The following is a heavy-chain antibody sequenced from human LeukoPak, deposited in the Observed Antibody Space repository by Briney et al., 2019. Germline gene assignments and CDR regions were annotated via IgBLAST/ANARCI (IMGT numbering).Heavy chain of an antibody. CDR2: IYPSDSDT. D-gene: IGHD1-26*01. V-gene: IGHV5-51*01. J-gene: IGHJ4*02. CDR3: ARPLQGIVGTTGFDY. Sequence: GESLKISCQGSEYSFATYWIAWLRQMPGKGLEWMGIIYPSDSDTRYSPSFQGQVTISADKSIKTAYLQWSSLKASDTAMYYCARPLQGIVGTTGFDYWGQGTLVTVSS. CDR1: EYSFATYW.